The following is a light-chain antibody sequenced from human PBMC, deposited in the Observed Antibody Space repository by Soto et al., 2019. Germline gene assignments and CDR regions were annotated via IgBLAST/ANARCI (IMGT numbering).Light chain of an antibody. V-gene: IGLV3-9*01. CDR1: NIGSKN. Sequence: SYELTQQLSVSVALGQTARITCGGNNIGSKNVHWYQQKPGQAPVLVIYRDGNRPSRIPERFSGSNSGNTATLTISRAQAGDEADYYCQVWDSSTVFGGGTKLTVL. CDR2: RDG. J-gene: IGLJ2*01. CDR3: QVWDSSTV.